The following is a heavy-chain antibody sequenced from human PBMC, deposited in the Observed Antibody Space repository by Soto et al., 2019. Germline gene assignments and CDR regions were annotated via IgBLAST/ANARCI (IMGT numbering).Heavy chain of an antibody. D-gene: IGHD3-10*01. CDR3: AKGGSDYGSGYFDY. J-gene: IGHJ4*02. CDR1: GFTFSSYA. CDR2: ISGSGGST. Sequence: HPGGSLRLSCAASGFTFSSYAMSWVRQAPGKGLEWVSAISGSGGSTYYADSVKGRLTNSRDNSKNTLYLQMNSLRAEDTAVYYCAKGGSDYGSGYFDYWGQGTLVTVSS. V-gene: IGHV3-23*01.